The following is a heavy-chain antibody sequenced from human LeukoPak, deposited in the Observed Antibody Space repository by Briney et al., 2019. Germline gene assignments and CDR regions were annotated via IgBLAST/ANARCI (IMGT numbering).Heavy chain of an antibody. CDR3: ARHVGPRVYRDYYYGMDV. CDR2: IYYSGST. D-gene: IGHD6-13*01. V-gene: IGHV4-39*01. CDR1: GGSISSSSYY. J-gene: IGHJ6*02. Sequence: SETLSLTCTVSGGSISSSSYYWGWIRQPPGKGLEWIGGIYYSGSTYYNPSLKSRVTISVDTSKNQFSLKLSSVTAADTAVYYCARHVGPRVYRDYYYGMDVWGQGTTVTVSS.